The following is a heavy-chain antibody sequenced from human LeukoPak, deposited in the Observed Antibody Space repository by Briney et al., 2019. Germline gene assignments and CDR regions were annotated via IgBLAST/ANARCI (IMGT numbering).Heavy chain of an antibody. CDR2: ISGSGGST. CDR3: AKAHSGYCSSTSCLHWFDP. J-gene: IGHJ5*02. CDR1: GFTFSSYA. V-gene: IGHV3-23*01. Sequence: GGSLRLSCAASGFTFSSYAMSWVRQAPGKGLEWVSAISGSGGSTYYADSVKGRFTISRDNSKNTLYLQMNSLRAEDTAVYYCAKAHSGYCSSTSCLHWFDPWGQETLVTVSS. D-gene: IGHD2-2*01.